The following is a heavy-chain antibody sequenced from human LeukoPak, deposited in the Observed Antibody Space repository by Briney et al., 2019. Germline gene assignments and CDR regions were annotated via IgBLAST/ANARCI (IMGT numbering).Heavy chain of an antibody. Sequence: SETLSLTCTVSGGSISSSSYYWGWIRQPPGKGLEWIGGIYYSGSTYYNPSLKSRVTISVDTSKNQFSLKLSSVTAADTAVYYCARRVFFDYWGQGTLVTVSS. V-gene: IGHV4-39*01. D-gene: IGHD6-13*01. CDR3: ARRVFFDY. CDR1: GGSISSSSYY. CDR2: IYYSGST. J-gene: IGHJ4*02.